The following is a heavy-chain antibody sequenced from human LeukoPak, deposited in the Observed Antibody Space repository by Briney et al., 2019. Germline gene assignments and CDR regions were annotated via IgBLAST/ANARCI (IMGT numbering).Heavy chain of an antibody. J-gene: IGHJ4*02. CDR3: AKDKGHYYDSSGYYPLDY. CDR2: ISWNSGSI. CDR1: GFTFDDYA. Sequence: GGSLRLSCAASGFTFDDYAMHWVGQAPGKGLEWVSGISWNSGSIGYADSVKGRFTISRDNAKNSLYLQMNSLRAEDMALYYCAKDKGHYYDSSGYYPLDYWGQGTLVTVSS. V-gene: IGHV3-9*03. D-gene: IGHD3-22*01.